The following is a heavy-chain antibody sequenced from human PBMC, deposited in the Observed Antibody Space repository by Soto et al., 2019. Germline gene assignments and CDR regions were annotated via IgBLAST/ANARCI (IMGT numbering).Heavy chain of an antibody. CDR3: ARDVGSGSPSAFDI. CDR2: IIPIFGTA. J-gene: IGHJ3*02. V-gene: IGHV1-69*13. CDR1: GGTFSSYA. D-gene: IGHD3-10*01. Sequence: ASVKVSCKASGGTFSSYAISWVRQAPGQGLEWMGGIIPIFGTANYAQKFQGRVTITADESTSTAYMELSSLRSEDTAVYYCARDVGSGSPSAFDISGQGTMVTVSS.